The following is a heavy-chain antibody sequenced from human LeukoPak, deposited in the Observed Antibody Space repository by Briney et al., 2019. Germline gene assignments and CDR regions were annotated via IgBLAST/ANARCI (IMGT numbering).Heavy chain of an antibody. J-gene: IGHJ4*02. CDR3: ALLSRGAGAYWLYY. D-gene: IGHD2/OR15-2a*01. V-gene: IGHV1-69*02. Sequence: SVKVSCKASGGTFASFSISWVRQTPKQGLEWMGRIVPSVGIITYAQNFQGRVTFTADKSSSTAYMDLSSLRSEDTAVYYCALLSRGAGAYWLYYWGQGTLVTVPS. CDR1: GGTFASFS. CDR2: IVPSVGII.